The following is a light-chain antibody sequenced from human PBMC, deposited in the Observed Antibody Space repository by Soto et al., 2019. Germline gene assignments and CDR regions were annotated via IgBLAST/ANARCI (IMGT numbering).Light chain of an antibody. Sequence: SALTQRASVSGSPGQSITVSCTGTSSDVGSSNLVSWYQQHPGKAPKLMIYEVTKRPAGISDRFSGSKSGDTASLTISGLQVEDEADYYCCSYAGSSTYVFGTGTKLTVL. J-gene: IGLJ1*01. CDR3: CSYAGSSTYV. CDR1: SSDVGSSNL. V-gene: IGLV2-23*02. CDR2: EVT.